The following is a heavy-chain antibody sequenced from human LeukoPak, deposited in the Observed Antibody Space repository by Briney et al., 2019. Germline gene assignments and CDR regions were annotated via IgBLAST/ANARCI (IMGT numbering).Heavy chain of an antibody. CDR3: ARGCYSSGWYTCPPFDY. J-gene: IGHJ4*02. V-gene: IGHV4-34*01. Sequence: SETLSLTCAVYGGSFSGYYWSWIRQPPGKGLAWIGEINHSGSTNYNPSLKSRVTISVDTSKNQFSLKLSSVTAADTAVYYCARGCYSSGWYTCPPFDYWGQGTLVTVSS. CDR1: GGSFSGYY. D-gene: IGHD6-19*01. CDR2: INHSGST.